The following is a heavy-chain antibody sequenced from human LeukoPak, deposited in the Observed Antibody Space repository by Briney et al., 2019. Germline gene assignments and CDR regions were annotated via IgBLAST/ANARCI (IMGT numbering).Heavy chain of an antibody. CDR3: VRAGTTVPNLFDY. CDR1: GFTFSSHW. Sequence: PGGSLRLSCAASGFTFSSHWMHWARQAPGKGLVRVLRINGDETSTAYADSVKGRFTISRDNAKNTLYLQMNSVRADDTAVYYCVRAGTTVPNLFDYWGQGTLDTVSS. V-gene: IGHV3-74*01. J-gene: IGHJ4*02. CDR2: INGDETST. D-gene: IGHD4-17*01.